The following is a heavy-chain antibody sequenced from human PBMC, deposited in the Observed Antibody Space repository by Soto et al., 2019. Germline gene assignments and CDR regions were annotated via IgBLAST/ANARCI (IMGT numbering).Heavy chain of an antibody. D-gene: IGHD6-13*01. Sequence: GGSLRLSCAVSGFTFSSCGMSWVRQSPGKGLEWVSDISGSGGSTYYADSVKGRFTISRDNSKNTLYLQMNSLRAEDAAVYYCAKDLYGQQLVGFDYWGQGTLVTVSS. CDR3: AKDLYGQQLVGFDY. J-gene: IGHJ4*02. V-gene: IGHV3-23*01. CDR2: ISGSGGST. CDR1: GFTFSSCG.